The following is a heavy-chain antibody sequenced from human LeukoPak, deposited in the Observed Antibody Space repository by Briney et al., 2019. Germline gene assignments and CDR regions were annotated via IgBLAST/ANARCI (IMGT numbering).Heavy chain of an antibody. J-gene: IGHJ4*02. Sequence: GGSLRLSCAVSGFTFSNYWMSWARQSPGKGLEWVANIYLDGSRAYYVDSVKGRFTISRDNSKNTLYLQMNSLRAEDTAVYYCAKTGLRYFDWLLAAHLDYWGQGTLVTVSS. V-gene: IGHV3-7*03. CDR1: GFTFSNYW. CDR3: AKTGLRYFDWLLAAHLDY. D-gene: IGHD3-9*01. CDR2: IYLDGSRA.